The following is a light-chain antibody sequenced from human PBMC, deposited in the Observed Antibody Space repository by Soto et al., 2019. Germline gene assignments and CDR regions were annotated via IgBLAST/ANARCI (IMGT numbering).Light chain of an antibody. V-gene: IGKV3-15*01. Sequence: EIVMTPSPAPLSVSPGERATLSCRASPSVSSNLAWYQQKPGQAPRLLIYGASTRATGIPARFSGSGSGTEFTLTISSLQSEDFAVYYCQQYNNWPPNTFGQGTRLEIK. CDR3: QQYNNWPPNT. J-gene: IGKJ5*01. CDR2: GAS. CDR1: PSVSSN.